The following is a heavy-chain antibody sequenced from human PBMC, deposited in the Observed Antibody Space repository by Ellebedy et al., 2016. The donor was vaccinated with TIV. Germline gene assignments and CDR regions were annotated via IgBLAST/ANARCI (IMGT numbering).Heavy chain of an antibody. J-gene: IGHJ2*01. CDR3: ARGRVKGYYYGSGTRLLGAWYFDL. V-gene: IGHV4-59*12. D-gene: IGHD3-10*01. CDR2: IYYSGST. Sequence: MPSETLSLTCTVSGGSISSYYWSWIRQRPGKGLEWIGYIYYSGSTNYNPSLKSRVTVSVDTSKNQFSLKLSSVTAAYTTVYYCARGRVKGYYYGSGTRLLGAWYFDLWGRGTLVTVSS. CDR1: GGSISSYY.